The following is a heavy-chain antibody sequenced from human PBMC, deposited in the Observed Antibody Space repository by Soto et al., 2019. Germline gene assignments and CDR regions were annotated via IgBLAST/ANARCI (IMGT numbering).Heavy chain of an antibody. CDR3: AIREYRRSSWFDP. D-gene: IGHD6-6*01. CDR2: VYCSCIT. CDR1: GVSISSSSYY. Sequence: PSETLSLTCTVSGVSISSSSYYWGCIRQPPGKEREWIGSVYCSCITYYNPSLKSRATISVDTSKNQFSLKLSSVTAADTAVYYCAIREYRRSSWFDPWGQGTLVTVSS. J-gene: IGHJ5*02. V-gene: IGHV4-39*01.